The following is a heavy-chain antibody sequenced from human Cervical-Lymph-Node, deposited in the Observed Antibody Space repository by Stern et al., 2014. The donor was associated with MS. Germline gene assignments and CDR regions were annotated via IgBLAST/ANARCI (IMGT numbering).Heavy chain of an antibody. CDR2: IVVGIGNT. V-gene: IGHV1-58*01. Sequence: KLLESGPEVKKPGTSVKVSCKASGFTFTSSAVQWVRQARGQRLEWIGRIVVGIGNTNYEQKFQERVTITRDMSTSTAYMELSSLRSEDTAVYYCAAEPMYYSDSVGAFDIWGQGTMVTVSS. CDR1: GFTFTSSA. CDR3: AAEPMYYSDSVGAFDI. J-gene: IGHJ3*02. D-gene: IGHD3-22*01.